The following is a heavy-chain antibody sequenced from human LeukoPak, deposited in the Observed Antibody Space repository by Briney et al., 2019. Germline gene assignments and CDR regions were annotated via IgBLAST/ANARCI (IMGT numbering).Heavy chain of an antibody. CDR3: ARVGTMVRGVNAFDY. Sequence: PGGSLRLSCAASGFTVSSNYMSWVRQAPGKGLEWVSVIYSGGSTYYADSVKGRFTISRDNSKNTLYLQMNSLRAEDTAVYYCARVGTMVRGVNAFDYWGQGTLVTVSS. CDR1: GFTVSSNY. J-gene: IGHJ4*02. D-gene: IGHD3-10*01. V-gene: IGHV3-66*01. CDR2: IYSGGST.